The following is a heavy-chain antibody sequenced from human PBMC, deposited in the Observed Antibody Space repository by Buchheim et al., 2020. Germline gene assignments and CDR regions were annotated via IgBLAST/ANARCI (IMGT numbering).Heavy chain of an antibody. CDR2: IRYDGSNK. J-gene: IGHJ4*02. D-gene: IGHD5-18*01. CDR1: GFTFSTHG. V-gene: IGHV3-33*01. Sequence: QVQLVESGGGVVQPGGSLTVSCAASGFTFSTHGMHWVRQPPGKGLESVAVIRYDGSNKVYAESVKGRFTISRDNSKNTVHLQMNNLRPEDTAVYYCARDRTGYTYGSDYWGQGTL. CDR3: ARDRTGYTYGSDY.